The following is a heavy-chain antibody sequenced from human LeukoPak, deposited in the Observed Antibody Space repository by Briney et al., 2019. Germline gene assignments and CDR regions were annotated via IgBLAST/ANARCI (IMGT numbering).Heavy chain of an antibody. D-gene: IGHD6-6*01. V-gene: IGHV5-51*01. CDR1: GYSFTSYW. J-gene: IGHJ4*02. CDR2: IYPGDSDT. CDR3: AVAIAARPDGWDY. Sequence: GESLKISCKGSGYSFTSYWIGWVRQMPGKGLEWMGIIYPGDSDTRYSPSFQGQVTISADKSISTAYLQWSSLKASDTAMHYCAVAIAARPDGWDYWGQGTLVTVSS.